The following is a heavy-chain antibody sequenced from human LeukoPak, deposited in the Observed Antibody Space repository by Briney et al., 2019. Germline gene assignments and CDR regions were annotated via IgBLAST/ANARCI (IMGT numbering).Heavy chain of an antibody. CDR1: GFTFSSYS. CDR2: ISSSSSYI. Sequence: PGGSLRLSCAASGFTFSSYSMNWVRQAPGKGLEWVSSISSSSSYIYYADSVKGRFTISSDNAKNSLYLQMNSLRAEDTAVYYCARDKDDILTGYRHNWFDPWGQGTLVTVSS. J-gene: IGHJ5*02. V-gene: IGHV3-21*01. D-gene: IGHD3-9*01. CDR3: ARDKDDILTGYRHNWFDP.